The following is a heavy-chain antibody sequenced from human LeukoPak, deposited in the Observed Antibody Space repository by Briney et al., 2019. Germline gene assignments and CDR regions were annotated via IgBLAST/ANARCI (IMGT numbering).Heavy chain of an antibody. V-gene: IGHV4-34*01. CDR2: VNHSGST. J-gene: IGHJ4*02. CDR3: ARLWNYDYIWGSYRFFDY. CDR1: GGSFRGYY. Sequence: SETLSLTCAVYGGSFRGYYWSWIRQPPGKGLEWIGEVNHSGSTNYNPSLKSRVAISVETSKKKFSLKLSSVTAADTAVYYCARLWNYDYIWGSYRFFDYWGQGTLVTVSS. D-gene: IGHD3-16*02.